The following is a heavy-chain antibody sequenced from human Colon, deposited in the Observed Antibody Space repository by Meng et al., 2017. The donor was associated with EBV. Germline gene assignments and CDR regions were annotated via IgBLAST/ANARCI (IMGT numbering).Heavy chain of an antibody. Sequence: LPLQESDSGLVQPSQSLSLTCAVPGDSISSGDYSWSWIRQPPGQGLEWIGYIYHGGTTYNTSLKSRVTISVDNSKNQFSLRLTSVTAADTAVYYCARGPYCGGDCYWFDPWGQGTLVTVSS. J-gene: IGHJ5*02. V-gene: IGHV4-30-2*01. D-gene: IGHD2-21*02. CDR2: IYHGGTT. CDR1: GDSISSGDYS. CDR3: ARGPYCGGDCYWFDP.